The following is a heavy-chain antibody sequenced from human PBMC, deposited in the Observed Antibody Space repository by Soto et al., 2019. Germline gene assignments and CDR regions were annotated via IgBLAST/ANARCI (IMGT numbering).Heavy chain of an antibody. V-gene: IGHV5-51*01. CDR1: GYSLTNYW. J-gene: IGHJ4*02. CDR3: ARPSDVGLASSFDY. Sequence: PGESLKISCKGSGYSLTNYWIGWVRQMPGTGLEWMGIIYPGNSNTRYSPSFEGQVTMSADKSISTAYLQWSSLRASDTAIYFCARPSDVGLASSFDYWGRGILVTVSS. CDR2: IYPGNSNT.